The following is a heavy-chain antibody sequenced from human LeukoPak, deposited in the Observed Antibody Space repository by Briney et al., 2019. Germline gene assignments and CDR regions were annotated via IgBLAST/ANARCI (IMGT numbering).Heavy chain of an antibody. V-gene: IGHV4-34*01. J-gene: IGHJ3*02. CDR2: INHSGST. D-gene: IGHD6-13*01. CDR1: GGSFSGYY. CDR3: ARPVKYSSSWYGFGDAFDI. Sequence: PSETLALTCAVYGGSFSGYYWSWIRQPPGKGLEWIGEINHSGSTNYNPSLKSRVTISVDTSKNQFSLKLSSVTAADTAVYYCARPVKYSSSWYGFGDAFDIWGQGTMVTVSS.